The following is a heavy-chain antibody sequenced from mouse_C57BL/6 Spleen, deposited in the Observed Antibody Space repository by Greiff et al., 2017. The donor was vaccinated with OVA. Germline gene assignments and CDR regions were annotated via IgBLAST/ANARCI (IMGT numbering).Heavy chain of an antibody. Sequence: EVKVEESGPGLVKPSQSLSLTCSVTGYSITSGYYWNWIRQFPGNKLEWMGYISYDGSNNYNPSLKNRISITRDTSKNQFFLKLNSVTTEDTATYYCARGYYSNYGDYWGQGTTLTVSS. CDR2: ISYDGSN. D-gene: IGHD2-5*01. J-gene: IGHJ2*01. CDR3: ARGYYSNYGDY. CDR1: GYSITSGYY. V-gene: IGHV3-6*01.